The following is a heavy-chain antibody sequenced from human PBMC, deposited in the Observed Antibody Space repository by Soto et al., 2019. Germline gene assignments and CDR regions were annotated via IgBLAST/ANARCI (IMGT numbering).Heavy chain of an antibody. CDR3: ARGRYGDY. D-gene: IGHD1-1*01. CDR2: ISAHNGNT. V-gene: IGHV1-18*01. CDR1: GYGFTTYG. J-gene: IGHJ4*02. Sequence: QVHLVQSGAEVKKPGASVKVSCKGSGYGFTTYGITWVRQAPGQGLEWMAWISAHNGNTNYAQKPQGRVTVTRDTSTSTASMELRSLRSDDTAVYYCARGRYGDYWGQGALVTVSS.